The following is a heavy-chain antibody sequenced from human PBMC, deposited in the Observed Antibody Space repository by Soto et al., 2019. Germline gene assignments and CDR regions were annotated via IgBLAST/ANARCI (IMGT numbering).Heavy chain of an antibody. CDR2: IYSGGST. Sequence: EVQLVESGGGLIQPGGSLRLSCAASGFTVSSNYMSWVRQAPGKGLEWVSVIYSGGSTYYADSVKGRFTISRDNSKNTLYLQMNSLRAEDTAVYYCARMGPGIAAAGTRSVSDYWGQGTLVTVSS. J-gene: IGHJ4*02. V-gene: IGHV3-53*01. CDR3: ARMGPGIAAAGTRSVSDY. CDR1: GFTVSSNY. D-gene: IGHD6-13*01.